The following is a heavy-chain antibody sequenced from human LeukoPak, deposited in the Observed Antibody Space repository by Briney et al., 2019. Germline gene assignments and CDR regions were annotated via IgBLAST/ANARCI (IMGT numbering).Heavy chain of an antibody. D-gene: IGHD2-15*01. CDR1: GYSLSELS. V-gene: IGHV1-2*02. CDR3: ARGKLLSDY. Sequence: ASVKVSCKVSGYSLSELSMHWVRQAPGQGLEWMGWINPNSGGTNYAQKFQGRVTMTRDTSISTAYMELSRLRSDDTAVYYCARGKLLSDYWGQGTLVTVSS. J-gene: IGHJ4*02. CDR2: INPNSGGT.